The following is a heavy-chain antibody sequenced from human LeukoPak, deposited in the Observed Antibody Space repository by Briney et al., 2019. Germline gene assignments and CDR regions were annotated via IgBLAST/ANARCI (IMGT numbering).Heavy chain of an antibody. V-gene: IGHV4-34*01. Sequence: SETLSLTCTVYGGSFSGYYWSWIRQPPGKGLEWIGEINHSGSTNYNPSLKSRVTISVDTSKNQFSLKLSSVTAADTAVYYCATSSSWHGDWFDPWGQGTLVTVSS. CDR3: ATSSSWHGDWFDP. CDR2: INHSGST. D-gene: IGHD6-13*01. J-gene: IGHJ5*02. CDR1: GGSFSGYY.